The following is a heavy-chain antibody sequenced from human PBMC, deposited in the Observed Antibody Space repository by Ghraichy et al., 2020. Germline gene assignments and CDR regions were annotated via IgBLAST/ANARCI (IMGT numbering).Heavy chain of an antibody. D-gene: IGHD7-27*01. Sequence: LSLTCAASGFTFSSYSMNWVRQAPGKGLEWVSYISSGSGSISYADSVKGRFTISRDNAKNSLYLQMNSLRDEDTAVYYCARDSNWVFDYWGQGTLVTVSS. J-gene: IGHJ4*02. V-gene: IGHV3-48*02. CDR2: ISSGSGSI. CDR1: GFTFSSYS. CDR3: ARDSNWVFDY.